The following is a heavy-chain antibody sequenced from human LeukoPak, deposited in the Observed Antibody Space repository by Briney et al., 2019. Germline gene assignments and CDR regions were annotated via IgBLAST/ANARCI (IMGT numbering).Heavy chain of an antibody. J-gene: IGHJ4*02. CDR1: GFTVSGNY. D-gene: IGHD6-25*01. CDR2: IYTAGST. V-gene: IGHV3-53*01. CDR3: AGGNIWPGLSY. Sequence: PGGSLRLSCAASGFTVSGNYMSWVRQAPGKGPEWVSVIYTAGSTYNADSVKGRFTISRDKSKNTLYLQMNTLRAEDTAVYFCAGGNIWPGLSYWGQGTLLTVSS.